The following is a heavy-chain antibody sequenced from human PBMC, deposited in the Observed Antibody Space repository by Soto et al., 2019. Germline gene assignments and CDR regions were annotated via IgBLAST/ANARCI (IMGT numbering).Heavy chain of an antibody. V-gene: IGHV3-74*01. CDR3: ARGMSSGLTHDTFDI. Sequence: EVQLVESGGGLVQPGGSLRLSCAASGFTFSNYWMHWVRQAPGKGLVWVSRITSDGSSTTYADSVRCRFTISRDNAKNTLYLPMTGLRADDTAVYYCARGMSSGLTHDTFDIWGQWTMVTVSS. D-gene: IGHD6-19*01. CDR2: ITSDGSST. J-gene: IGHJ3*02. CDR1: GFTFSNYW.